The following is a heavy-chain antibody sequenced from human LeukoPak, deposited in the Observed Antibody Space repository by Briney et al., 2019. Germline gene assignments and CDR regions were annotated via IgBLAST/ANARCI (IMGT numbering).Heavy chain of an antibody. CDR1: GGSISSGAYY. D-gene: IGHD2-15*01. CDR2: IYYSGRT. V-gene: IGHV4-31*03. CDR3: ARLYCSGGSCYLDY. Sequence: SETLSLTCTVSGGSISSGAYYWSWIRQHPGKGLEWIGYIYYSGRTYYTPSPKSRVTISVDTSKNQFSLKLSSVTAADTAVYYCARLYCSGGSCYLDYWGQRTLVTVSS. J-gene: IGHJ4*02.